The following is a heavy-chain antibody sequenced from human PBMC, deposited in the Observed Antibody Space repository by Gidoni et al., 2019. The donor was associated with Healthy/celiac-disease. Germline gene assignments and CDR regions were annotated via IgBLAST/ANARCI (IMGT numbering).Heavy chain of an antibody. CDR3: ARSTGLGELSPVDY. CDR2: INPNSGGT. CDR1: GYTFTGYY. D-gene: IGHD3-16*02. J-gene: IGHJ4*02. V-gene: IGHV1-2*04. Sequence: QVQLVQSGAEVKKPGASVKVSCKASGYTFTGYYMHWVRQAPGQGLEWMGGINPNSGGTNYAQKFQGWVTMTRDTSISTAYMELSRLRSDDTAVYYCARSTGLGELSPVDYWGQGTLVTVSS.